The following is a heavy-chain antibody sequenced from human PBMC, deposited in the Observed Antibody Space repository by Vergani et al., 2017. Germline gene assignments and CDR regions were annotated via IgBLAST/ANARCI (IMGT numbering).Heavy chain of an antibody. CDR1: GYTFTSYG. D-gene: IGHD3-10*01. J-gene: IGHJ6*02. Sequence: QVQLVQSGAEVKKPGASVKVSCKASGYTFTSYGISWVRQAPGQGLEWMGWISAYNGNTNYAQKLPGRVTMTTDTSTSTAYMELRSLRSDDTAVYYCARDRMVRGVITTGWGMDVWGQGTTVTVSS. CDR3: ARDRMVRGVITTGWGMDV. V-gene: IGHV1-18*01. CDR2: ISAYNGNT.